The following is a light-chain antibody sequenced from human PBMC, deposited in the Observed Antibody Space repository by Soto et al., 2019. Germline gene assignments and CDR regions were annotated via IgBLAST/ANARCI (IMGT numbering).Light chain of an antibody. CDR2: AAS. CDR3: QQRNNAPWT. V-gene: IGKV1-9*01. J-gene: IGKJ1*01. CDR1: QGISSY. Sequence: ILLTQSPSTLSTSPGDRVTTSCRASQGISSYLAWYQQKPGKAPKLLIYAASTLQSGVPSRFSGSGSGTDFTLTISSLQPEDVATYYCQQRNNAPWTFGQGTKVDI.